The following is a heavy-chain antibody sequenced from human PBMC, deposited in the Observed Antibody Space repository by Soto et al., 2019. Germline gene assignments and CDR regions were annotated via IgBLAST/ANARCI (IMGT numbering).Heavy chain of an antibody. CDR1: GSTFTCYY. V-gene: IGHV1-2*02. Sequence: XSVKVSWTCSGSTFTCYYMHLVRQAPGQGLEWMGWINPNSGGTNYAQKFQGRVTMTRDTSISTAYMELSRLRSDDTAVYYCAREGTTTVTTFIDDWGQGTLVTVSS. CDR2: INPNSGGT. D-gene: IGHD4-17*01. J-gene: IGHJ4*02. CDR3: AREGTTTVTTFIDD.